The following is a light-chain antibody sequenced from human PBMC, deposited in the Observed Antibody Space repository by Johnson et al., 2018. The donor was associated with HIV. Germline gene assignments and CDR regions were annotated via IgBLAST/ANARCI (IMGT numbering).Light chain of an antibody. J-gene: IGLJ1*01. CDR3: GAWDSSLSAHFV. CDR2: EKN. Sequence: QYVLTQPPSVSAAPGQKVTISCSGSSSDMGNYAVSWYQQLPGTAPKLLIYEKNKRPSGIPDRFSASKSGTSATLVITGLQTGDEADYYCGAWDSSLSAHFVFGTGTKVTVL. CDR1: SSDMGNYA. V-gene: IGLV1-51*02.